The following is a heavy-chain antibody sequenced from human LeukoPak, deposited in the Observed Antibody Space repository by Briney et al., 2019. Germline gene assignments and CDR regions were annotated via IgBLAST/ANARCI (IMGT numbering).Heavy chain of an antibody. CDR1: GYTFTSYG. J-gene: IGHJ4*02. V-gene: IGHV1-69*04. CDR3: ARDPVAAAGTKYYFDY. CDR2: IIPILGIA. D-gene: IGHD6-13*01. Sequence: SVKVSCKASGYTFTSYGISWVRQAPGQGLEWMGRIIPILGIANYAQKFQGRVTITADKSTSTAYMELSSLRSEDTAVYYCARDPVAAAGTKYYFDYWGQGTLVTVSS.